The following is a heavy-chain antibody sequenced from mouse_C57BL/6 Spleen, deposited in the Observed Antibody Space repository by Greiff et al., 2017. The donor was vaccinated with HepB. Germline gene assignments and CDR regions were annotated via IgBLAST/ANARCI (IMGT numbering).Heavy chain of an antibody. J-gene: IGHJ2*01. D-gene: IGHD2-10*02. Sequence: QVQLQQPGAELVKPGASVKLSCKASGYTFTSYWMHWVKQRPGQGLEWIGMIHPNSGSTNYNEKFKSKATLTVDKSSSTAYRQLSRLTSEDSAVYYCARGYGNYGGYYFDYWGQGTTLTVSS. V-gene: IGHV1-64*01. CDR1: GYTFTSYW. CDR2: IHPNSGST. CDR3: ARGYGNYGGYYFDY.